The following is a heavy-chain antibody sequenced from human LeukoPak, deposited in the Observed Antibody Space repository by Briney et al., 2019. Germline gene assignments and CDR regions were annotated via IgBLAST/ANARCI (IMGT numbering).Heavy chain of an antibody. CDR1: GYTFTSYG. Sequence: VASVKVSCKASGYTFTSYGISWVRQAPGQGLEWMGWISAYSGNTNYAQKLQGRVTMTTDTSTGTAYMELRSLRSDDTAVYYCARDIAAAGTLDYWGQGTLVTVSS. CDR2: ISAYSGNT. CDR3: ARDIAAAGTLDY. V-gene: IGHV1-18*01. J-gene: IGHJ4*02. D-gene: IGHD6-13*01.